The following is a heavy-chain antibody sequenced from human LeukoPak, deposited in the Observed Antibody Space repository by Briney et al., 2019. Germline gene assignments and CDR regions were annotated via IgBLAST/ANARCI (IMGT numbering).Heavy chain of an antibody. D-gene: IGHD5-12*01. CDR3: ARDLLAMIPTFVGGY. CDR1: GFTFTSYG. J-gene: IGHJ4*02. Sequence: ASVKVSCKASGFTFTSYGISWVRQAPGQGLEWLGWISANNGNTIYAQILQGRITMTTDTSTTTAYMELRSLRSDDTAVYYCARDLLAMIPTFVGGYWGQGTLVTVSS. CDR2: ISANNGNT. V-gene: IGHV1-18*01.